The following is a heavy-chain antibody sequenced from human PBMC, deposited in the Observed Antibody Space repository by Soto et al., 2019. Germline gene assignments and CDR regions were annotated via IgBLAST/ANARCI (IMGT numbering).Heavy chain of an antibody. J-gene: IGHJ6*02. CDR1: GFTFSSYA. CDR2: ISYDGSNK. Sequence: GGSLRLSCAASGFTFSSYAMHWVRQAPGKGLEWVAVISYDGSNKYYADSVKGRFTISRDNSKNTLYLQMNSLRAEDTAVYYCAGDSFPGYYYYGTDVWGQGTTVTVSS. V-gene: IGHV3-30-3*01. CDR3: AGDSFPGYYYYGTDV.